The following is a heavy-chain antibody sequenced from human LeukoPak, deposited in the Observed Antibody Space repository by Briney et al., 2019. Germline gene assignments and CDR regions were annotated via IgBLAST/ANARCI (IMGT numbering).Heavy chain of an antibody. V-gene: IGHV3-48*01. J-gene: IGHJ4*02. Sequence: PGGSLRLSCAASGFTFSNYIMNWVRQAPGKGLEWVSFITGDATTIYYADSVKGRFTISRDNAKSSLYLQMNNLRVEDTAIYYCARDWVVGPPYFDYWGQGTLVTVSS. CDR1: GFTFSNYI. CDR2: ITGDATTI. D-gene: IGHD1-26*01. CDR3: ARDWVVGPPYFDY.